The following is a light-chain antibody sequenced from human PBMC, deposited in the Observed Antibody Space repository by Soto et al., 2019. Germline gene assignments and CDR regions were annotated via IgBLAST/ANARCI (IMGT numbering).Light chain of an antibody. CDR3: SSYTSSSTIV. CDR2: DVS. J-gene: IGLJ2*01. Sequence: QSALTQPASVSGSPGQSITISCTGTSSDVGGYNYVSWYQQHPGKALKLMIYDVSNRPSWVSNRFSGSKSGNTASLTISGLQAEDEADYYCSSYTSSSTIVFGGGTKVTVL. CDR1: SSDVGGYNY. V-gene: IGLV2-14*01.